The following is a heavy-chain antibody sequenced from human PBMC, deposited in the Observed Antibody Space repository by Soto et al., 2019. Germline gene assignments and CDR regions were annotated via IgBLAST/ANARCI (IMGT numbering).Heavy chain of an antibody. Sequence: GGSLRLSCAASGFNFKDNWMSWVRQTPRKGLEWVAFIRPDGSGKSFVDSVKGRFSISRDNGKKLLYLQMDSLRAEDTALYFCARVPFWGQGTLVTVSS. J-gene: IGHJ4*02. CDR2: IRPDGSGK. V-gene: IGHV3-7*05. CDR1: GFNFKDNW. CDR3: ARVPF.